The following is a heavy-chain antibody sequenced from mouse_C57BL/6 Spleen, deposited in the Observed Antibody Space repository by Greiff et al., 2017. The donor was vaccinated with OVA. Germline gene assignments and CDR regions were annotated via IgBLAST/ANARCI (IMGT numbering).Heavy chain of an antibody. V-gene: IGHV1-15*01. CDR1: GYTFTDYE. CDR3: TRCRGYFDY. D-gene: IGHD6-1*01. CDR2: IDPETGGT. Sequence: VQLQQSGAELVRPGASVTLSCKASGYTFTDYEMHWVKQTPVHGLEWIGAIDPETGGTAYNQKFKGKAILTADKSSSTAYTELRSLTSEDSAVYYCTRCRGYFDYWGQGTTLTVSS. J-gene: IGHJ2*01.